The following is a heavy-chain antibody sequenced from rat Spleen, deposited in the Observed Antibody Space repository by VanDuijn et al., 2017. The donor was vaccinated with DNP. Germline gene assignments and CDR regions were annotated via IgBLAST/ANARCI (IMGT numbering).Heavy chain of an antibody. V-gene: IGHV4-2*01. CDR2: INKDSSII. CDR1: GFNFNDYW. Sequence: EVKLVESGGGLVQSGRSLKLSCAASGFNFNDYWMGWVRQAPGKGLEWIAEINKDSSIIKYSPSLKDKLTISRDNVRNTLFLQISRLESDDTAIYYCVREELGVDSWGQGVLVTVSS. CDR3: VREELGVDS. D-gene: IGHD4-3*01. J-gene: IGHJ2*01.